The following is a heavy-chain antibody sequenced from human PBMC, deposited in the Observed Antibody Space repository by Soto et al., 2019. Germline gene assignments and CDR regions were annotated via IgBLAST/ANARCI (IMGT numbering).Heavy chain of an antibody. CDR3: ARMGPLYATTHWFFDL. J-gene: IGHJ2*01. CDR2: VYSSGDT. Sequence: QVQLQESGPGLVKPSETLSLTGNVSGGSIGSHYWTWIRQPPGKGLEWIGYVYSSGDTNYNPSLKSRVILSVDTSKNQVSLKMNYVTAADTAVYYCARMGPLYATTHWFFDLWGRGTLVTVSS. CDR1: GGSIGSHY. D-gene: IGHD2-8*01. V-gene: IGHV4-59*11.